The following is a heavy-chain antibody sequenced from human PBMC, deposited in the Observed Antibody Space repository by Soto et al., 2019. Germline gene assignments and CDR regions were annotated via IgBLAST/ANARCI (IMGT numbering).Heavy chain of an antibody. D-gene: IGHD2-15*01. Sequence: QVQLVQSGAEVKKPGASVKVSCKASGYTFTSYGISWVRQAPGQGLEWMGWISAYNGNTNYAQKLQGRVTMTTDTSTSTAYRERRSLRSDDTAVYYCARSFVVVVAANWFAPWGKGTLVTVSS. CDR2: ISAYNGNT. CDR3: ARSFVVVVAANWFAP. J-gene: IGHJ5*02. V-gene: IGHV1-18*01. CDR1: GYTFTSYG.